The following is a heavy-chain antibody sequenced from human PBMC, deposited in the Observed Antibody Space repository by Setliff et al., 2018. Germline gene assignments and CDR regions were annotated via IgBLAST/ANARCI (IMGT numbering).Heavy chain of an antibody. D-gene: IGHD3-3*01. V-gene: IGHV1-69*13. CDR3: ARGRDFWSGYLVY. CDR1: GYTFTSYG. J-gene: IGHJ4*02. Sequence: SVKVSCKASGYTFTSYGISWVRQAPGQGLEWMGGIIPIFGTANYAQKFQGRVTITADESTSTAYMELSSLRSDDTAVYYCARGRDFWSGYLVYWGQGTLVTVSS. CDR2: IIPIFGTA.